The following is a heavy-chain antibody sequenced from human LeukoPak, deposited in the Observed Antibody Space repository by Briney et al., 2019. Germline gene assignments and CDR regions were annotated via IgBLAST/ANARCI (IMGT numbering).Heavy chain of an antibody. J-gene: IGHJ6*03. V-gene: IGHV1-18*01. Sequence: GASVKVSCKASGYTFTSYGISWVRQAPGQGLEWMGWISAYNGNTNYAQKLQGRVTMTTDTSTSTAYMELRSLRSDDTAVYYCARVGPLDYYYYYMDVWGKGTTVTVSS. CDR2: ISAYNGNT. CDR3: ARVGPLDYYYYYMDV. CDR1: GYTFTSYG.